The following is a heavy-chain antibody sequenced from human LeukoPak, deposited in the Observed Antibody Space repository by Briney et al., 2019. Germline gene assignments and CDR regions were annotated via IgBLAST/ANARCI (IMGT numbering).Heavy chain of an antibody. CDR2: IFYSGSS. J-gene: IGHJ3*01. D-gene: IGHD2-2*01. CDR1: GDSMSSGVYL. V-gene: IGHV4-31*03. Sequence: SETLSLTCTVSGDSMSSGVYLWSWFRQHPGKGLEWMGSIFYSGSSYYSPSLQSRLTISVDTSQKQFSLKMSSVTAADTAVYYCARLTCSGSSCSVGGGFDVWGQGTVVTVSS. CDR3: ARLTCSGSSCSVGGGFDV.